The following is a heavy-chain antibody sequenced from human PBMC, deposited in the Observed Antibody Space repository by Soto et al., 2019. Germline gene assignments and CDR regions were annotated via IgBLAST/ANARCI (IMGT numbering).Heavy chain of an antibody. CDR3: ARWWSGYNTRRGCAGTRDV. CDR2: ISPYNGQT. V-gene: IGHV1-18*04. Sequence: QAQVVQSGDEVNTPGASVKVSCKASGYIFTGYGISWVRQAPGQGLEWLGWISPYNGQTEFAQRLHARLIQSTGTSTTTAFMELSNLRSDDTAVYYCARWWSGYNTRRGCAGTRDVWGQGTKVTVSS. CDR1: GYIFTGYG. D-gene: IGHD3-3*01. J-gene: IGHJ6*02.